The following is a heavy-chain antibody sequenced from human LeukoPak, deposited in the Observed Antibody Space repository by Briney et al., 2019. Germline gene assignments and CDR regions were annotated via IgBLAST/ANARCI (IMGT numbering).Heavy chain of an antibody. J-gene: IGHJ4*02. D-gene: IGHD6-6*01. CDR3: ARRSSIAPRLFDY. Sequence: GESLQISCQGSGYNFTNYWIDWVRQMPGKGLEWMGIIYPGDSDTRYSPSFQGQVTFSADESISTAYLQWSSLKASDTAIYYCARRSSIAPRLFDYWGQGTLVTVSS. CDR1: GYNFTNYW. CDR2: IYPGDSDT. V-gene: IGHV5-51*01.